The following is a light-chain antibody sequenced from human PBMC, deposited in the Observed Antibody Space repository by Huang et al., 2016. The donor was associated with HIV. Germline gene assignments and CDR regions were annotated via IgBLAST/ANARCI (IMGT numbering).Light chain of an antibody. CDR3: QQYYSSPLT. J-gene: IGKJ4*01. V-gene: IGKV4-1*01. CDR2: WAS. CDR1: QSVLYSSNNNNY. Sequence: DIVMTQSPDSLAVSLGVRATINCKSSQSVLYSSNNNNYLAWYQQKPGQPPKLLIYWASTREAGVPDRFSGSGSETDFTLTISSLQAEDVAVYYCQQYYSSPLTFGGGTKVEIK.